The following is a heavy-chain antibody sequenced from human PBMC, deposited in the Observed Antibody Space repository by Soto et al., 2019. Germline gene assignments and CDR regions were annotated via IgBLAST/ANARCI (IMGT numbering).Heavy chain of an antibody. CDR3: ARGGRGIDYSNYVFDY. D-gene: IGHD4-4*01. CDR1: GFTFSSYD. CDR2: IGTAGDT. V-gene: IGHV3-13*01. Sequence: GGSLRLSCAASGFTFSSYDMHWVRQATGKGLEWVSAIGTAGDTYYPGSVKGRFTISRENAKNSLYLQMNSLRAGDTAVYYCARGGRGIDYSNYVFDYWGQGTLVTVSS. J-gene: IGHJ4*02.